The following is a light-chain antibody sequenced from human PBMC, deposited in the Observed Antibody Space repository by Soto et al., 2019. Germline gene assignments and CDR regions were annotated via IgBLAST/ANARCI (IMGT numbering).Light chain of an antibody. CDR1: SSDVGLYDY. V-gene: IGLV2-14*01. J-gene: IGLJ1*01. CDR2: AVS. CDR3: SSYTSGSSYV. Sequence: QSVLTQPASVSGSPGQSITISCTGTSSDVGLYDYVSWYQQHPGKAPQLMIYAVSNRPSGVSNRFSASKSGNTASLFISGLQAEDEADYYCSSYTSGSSYVFGSGTKGTVL.